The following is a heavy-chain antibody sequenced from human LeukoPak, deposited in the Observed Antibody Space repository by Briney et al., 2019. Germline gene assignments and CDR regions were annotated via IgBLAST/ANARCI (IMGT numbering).Heavy chain of an antibody. J-gene: IGHJ4*02. CDR2: ISGSGGST. Sequence: GGSLRLSCAASGFTFSSHAVSWVRQAPGKGLEWVSAISGSGGSTYYADSVKGRFTISRDNSKNTLYLQMNSLRAEDTAVYYCARDSLYGDYFPFDYWGQGTLVTVSS. V-gene: IGHV3-23*01. CDR3: ARDSLYGDYFPFDY. CDR1: GFTFSSHA. D-gene: IGHD4-17*01.